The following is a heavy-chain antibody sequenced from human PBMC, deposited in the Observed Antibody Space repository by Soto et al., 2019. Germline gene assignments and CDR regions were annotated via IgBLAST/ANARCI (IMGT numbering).Heavy chain of an antibody. Sequence: EVQLVESGGGLVQPGGSLRLSCAASGFTVSSNYMSWVRQAPGKGLEWVSVIYSGGSTYYADSVKGRFTISRDNSKNTRDLQMNSLRAEDTAVYYCARESSGFFGGWYFDLWGRGTLVTVSS. CDR1: GFTVSSNY. CDR2: IYSGGST. J-gene: IGHJ2*01. D-gene: IGHD1-26*01. CDR3: ARESSGFFGGWYFDL. V-gene: IGHV3-66*01.